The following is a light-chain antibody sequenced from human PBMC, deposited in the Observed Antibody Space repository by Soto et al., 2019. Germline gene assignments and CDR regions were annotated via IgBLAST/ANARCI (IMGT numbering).Light chain of an antibody. V-gene: IGLV3-21*02. CDR3: QVWDSNVV. J-gene: IGLJ2*01. CDR2: DDS. CDR1: NIGSKS. Sequence: SYELTQPPSVSVAPGQTARITCGGTNIGSKSVHWYQQKPGQAPVLVVYDDSDRPAGIPERFSGSNSGNTATLTISRVEAGDEADYYCQVWDSNVVFGGGTKLTVL.